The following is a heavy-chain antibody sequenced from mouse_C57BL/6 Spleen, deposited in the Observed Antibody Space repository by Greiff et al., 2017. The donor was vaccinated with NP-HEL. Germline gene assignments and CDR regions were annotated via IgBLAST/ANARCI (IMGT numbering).Heavy chain of an antibody. Sequence: EVQLQESGTVLARPGASVKMSCKTSGYTFTSYWMHWVKQRPGQGLEWIGAISPGNSDTSYNQKFKGKAKLTAVTSASTAYMELSSLTNEDSAVYYGTRDDGYYYAMDYWGQGTSVTVSS. D-gene: IGHD2-3*01. CDR2: ISPGNSDT. V-gene: IGHV1-5*01. CDR3: TRDDGYYYAMDY. J-gene: IGHJ4*01. CDR1: GYTFTSYW.